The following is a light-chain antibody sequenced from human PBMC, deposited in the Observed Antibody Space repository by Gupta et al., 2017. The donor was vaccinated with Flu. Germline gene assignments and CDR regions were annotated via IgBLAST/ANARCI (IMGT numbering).Light chain of an antibody. CDR1: KTISTW. CDR3: QHYNSYSSC. J-gene: IGKJ2*03. V-gene: IGKV1-5*03. CDR2: EAS. Sequence: DIQMTQSPSTLSASVGDRVTITCRASKTISTWLAWYQQRPGKAPKLLIYEASGLESGVPSRFSGGGSGTEFTLTISSLQPDDFATYYCQHYNSYSSCFGQGTKLEIK.